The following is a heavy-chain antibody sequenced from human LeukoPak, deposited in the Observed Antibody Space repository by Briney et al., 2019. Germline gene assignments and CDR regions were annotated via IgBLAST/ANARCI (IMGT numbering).Heavy chain of an antibody. CDR1: GFTFSSYA. J-gene: IGHJ4*02. Sequence: GGSLRLSCAASGFTFSSYAMSWVRQPPGKGLEWVSAISGSGGSTYYADSVKGRFTISRDNSKNTLYLQMNSLRAEDTAVYYCARSWIQLWLLGYWGQGTLVTVSS. CDR3: ARSWIQLWLLGY. CDR2: ISGSGGST. V-gene: IGHV3-23*01. D-gene: IGHD5-18*01.